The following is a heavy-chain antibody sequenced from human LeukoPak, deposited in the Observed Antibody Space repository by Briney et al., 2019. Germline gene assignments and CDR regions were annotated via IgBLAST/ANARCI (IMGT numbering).Heavy chain of an antibody. CDR1: GVTFSGYS. CDR2: ISASGGTT. Sequence: HPGGSLRLSCSTSGVTFSGYSMNWVRRAPGKGLEWLSYISASGGTTYYADSVNGRFTISRDNAKNSLFLEMNSLRVDDTAMYFCARSSLERHYSFDFWGRGTLVTASS. CDR3: ARSSLERHYSFDF. D-gene: IGHD1-1*01. J-gene: IGHJ4*02. V-gene: IGHV3-48*01.